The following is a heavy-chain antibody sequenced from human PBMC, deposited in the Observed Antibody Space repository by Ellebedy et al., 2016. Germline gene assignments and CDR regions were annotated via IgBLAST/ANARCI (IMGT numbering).Heavy chain of an antibody. Sequence: GESLKISCAASGFTFSSYSMNWVRQAPGKGLEWVASISGSSGDTYYADSVKGRFSISRDNSRNSLSLQMNSLRAEDTAVYYCARDQYGDYAIDYWGQGTLVTVSS. CDR2: ISGSSGDT. J-gene: IGHJ4*02. V-gene: IGHV3-21*01. CDR1: GFTFSSYS. CDR3: ARDQYGDYAIDY. D-gene: IGHD4-17*01.